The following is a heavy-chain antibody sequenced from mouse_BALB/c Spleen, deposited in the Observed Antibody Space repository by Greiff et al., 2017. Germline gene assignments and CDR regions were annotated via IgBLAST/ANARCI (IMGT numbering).Heavy chain of an antibody. Sequence: DVKLVESGGGLVKPGGSLKLSCAASGFTFSSYAMSWVRQTPEKRLEWVASISSGGSTYYPDSVKGRFTISRDNARNILYLQMSSLRSEDTAMYYCARGVITNYAMDYWGQGTSVTVSS. D-gene: IGHD2-4*01. CDR2: ISSGGST. J-gene: IGHJ4*01. V-gene: IGHV5-6-5*01. CDR3: ARGVITNYAMDY. CDR1: GFTFSSYA.